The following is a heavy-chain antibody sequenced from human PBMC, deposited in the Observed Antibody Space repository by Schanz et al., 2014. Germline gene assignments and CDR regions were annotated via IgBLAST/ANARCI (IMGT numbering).Heavy chain of an antibody. J-gene: IGHJ4*02. D-gene: IGHD6-13*01. Sequence: QGQLVQSGAEVKKPGASLKVSCKASGGTFSTYTISWLRQAPGQGLEWMGRIIPILGIANYAQKFQGRVTITADKSTFTAYMDVSSLRSEDTAVYYCASSGAGYSSSWDFDYWGQGTLVTVSS. CDR3: ASSGAGYSSSWDFDY. CDR2: IIPILGIA. CDR1: GGTFSTYT. V-gene: IGHV1-69*09.